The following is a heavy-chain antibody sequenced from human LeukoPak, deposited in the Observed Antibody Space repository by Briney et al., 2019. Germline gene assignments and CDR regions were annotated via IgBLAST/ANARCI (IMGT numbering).Heavy chain of an antibody. CDR3: ARDRGQLWSKPFDY. V-gene: IGHV3-21*01. D-gene: IGHD5-18*01. CDR1: GFTFSSHS. CDR2: ISSSSSYI. Sequence: PGGSLRLSCAASGFTFSSHSMNWVRQAPGKGLEWVSSISSSSSYIYYADSVKGRFTISRDNAKNSLYLQMNSLRAEDTAVYYCARDRGQLWSKPFDYWGQGTLVTVSS. J-gene: IGHJ4*02.